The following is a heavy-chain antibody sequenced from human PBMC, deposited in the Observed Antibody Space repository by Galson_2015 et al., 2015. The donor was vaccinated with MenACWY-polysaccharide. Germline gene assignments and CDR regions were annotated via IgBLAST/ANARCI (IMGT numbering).Heavy chain of an antibody. CDR3: AREPKQLPSPYSYYFLMDV. D-gene: IGHD1-26*01. CDR2: TYYRSKWNN. CDR1: GDSVSSDSAA. Sequence: CAISGDSVSSDSAAWNWIRESPSRDLEWLGRTYYRSKWNNDYAVSVKGRITITPDTSNNQVSLQLLSVTPEDTGIYFCAREPKQLPSPYSYYFLMDVWGKETAVIVSS. J-gene: IGHJ6*03. V-gene: IGHV6-1*01.